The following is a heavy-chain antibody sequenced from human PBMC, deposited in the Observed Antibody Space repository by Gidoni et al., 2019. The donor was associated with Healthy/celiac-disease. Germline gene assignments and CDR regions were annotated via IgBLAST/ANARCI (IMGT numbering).Heavy chain of an antibody. CDR3: ATDPTYYDIWSGYL. D-gene: IGHD3-3*01. CDR1: GYTFTDYY. CDR2: VDPEDGET. J-gene: IGHJ5*02. Sequence: EVQLVQSGAEVKKPGATVKISCKVSGYTFTDYYMHWVQQAPGKGLEWMGLVDPEDGETIYAERFQGRVTITADTSTDTVYMELSSLRSEDTAVYYCATDPTYYDIWSGYLWGQGTLVTVSS. V-gene: IGHV1-69-2*01.